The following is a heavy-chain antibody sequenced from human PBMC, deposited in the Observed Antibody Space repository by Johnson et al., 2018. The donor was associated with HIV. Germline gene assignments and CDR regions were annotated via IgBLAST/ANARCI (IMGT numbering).Heavy chain of an antibody. J-gene: IGHJ3*02. CDR1: GFTFSSYA. Sequence: QVQLVESGGGLVQPGGSLRLSCAASGFTFSSYAMHWVRQAPGKGLEWVAVISYDGSNKYYSDSVKGRFTISRDNSKNTVYLQMNSLRVEDTAVYYCARDPHIVVVTIIDTTMNAFDIWGQGTMVTVSS. D-gene: IGHD2-21*02. V-gene: IGHV3-30*14. CDR2: ISYDGSNK. CDR3: ARDPHIVVVTIIDTTMNAFDI.